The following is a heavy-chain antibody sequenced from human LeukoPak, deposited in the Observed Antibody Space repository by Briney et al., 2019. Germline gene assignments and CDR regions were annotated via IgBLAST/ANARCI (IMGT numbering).Heavy chain of an antibody. J-gene: IGHJ4*02. CDR2: IKQDGSEK. Sequence: VGSLRLSCAASGVTFSSYWMTCVRETPGKRLEWVANIKQDGSEKYYAGSVKGRFTIYRDNAENSMYLEMNSLRAEDTALYYCARDFRFLDDYWGQGTLVTVSS. CDR3: ARDFRFLDDY. CDR1: GVTFSSYW. D-gene: IGHD3-3*01. V-gene: IGHV3-7*01.